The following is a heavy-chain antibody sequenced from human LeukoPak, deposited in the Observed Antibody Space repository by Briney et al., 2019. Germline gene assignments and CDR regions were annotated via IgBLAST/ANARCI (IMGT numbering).Heavy chain of an antibody. CDR3: ARVGYCSGGSCPWYFDL. J-gene: IGHJ2*01. CDR2: IDSGGNT. V-gene: IGHV3-53*01. CDR1: GFTVSSNY. D-gene: IGHD2-15*01. Sequence: GSLGLSCAASGFTVSSNYMSWVRQAPGKGLEWVSTIDSGGNTYYADSVKGRFTISRDNSKNTLYLQMNSLRAEDTAVYYCARVGYCSGGSCPWYFDLWGRGTLVTVSS.